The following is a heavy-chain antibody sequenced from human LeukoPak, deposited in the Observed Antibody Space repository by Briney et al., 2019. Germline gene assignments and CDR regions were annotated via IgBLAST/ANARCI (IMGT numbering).Heavy chain of an antibody. CDR1: GGSISSYY. J-gene: IGHJ5*02. Sequence: PSETLSLTCTVSGGSISSYYWSWIRQPPGKGLEWIGYIYYSGSTNYNPSLKSRVTISVDTSKNQLSLKLSSVTAADTAVYYCARDQRRAWFDPWGQGTLVTVSS. V-gene: IGHV4-59*01. CDR2: IYYSGST. CDR3: ARDQRRAWFDP.